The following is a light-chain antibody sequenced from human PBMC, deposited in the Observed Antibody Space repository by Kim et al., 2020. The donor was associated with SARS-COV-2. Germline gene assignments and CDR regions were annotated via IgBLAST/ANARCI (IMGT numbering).Light chain of an antibody. CDR2: VKT. Sequence: SSELTQDPAVSVPLGQTVGITWQGDSLRRYYSTGYQQKPGQPPIFVINVKTNRPSGIPDRFPGSTSGNTASLTTTGTQPGDEAAYYCNSRDSNDNVVFGG. V-gene: IGLV3-19*01. J-gene: IGLJ3*02. CDR3: NSRDSNDNVV. CDR1: SLRRYY.